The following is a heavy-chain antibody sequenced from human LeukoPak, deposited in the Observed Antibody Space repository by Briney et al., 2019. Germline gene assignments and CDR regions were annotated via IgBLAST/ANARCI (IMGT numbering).Heavy chain of an antibody. CDR3: TKRTSGSSWYSSDY. Sequence: PGGSRRLSCAASGFTFSSFAMNWVRQAPGKGLEWVSTMSGDATSTYYADSVKGRFTISRDNSKNTLYLQMNSLRAEDTAVYYCTKRTSGSSWYSSDYWGQGTLVTVSS. CDR1: GFTFSSFA. V-gene: IGHV3-23*01. D-gene: IGHD6-13*01. J-gene: IGHJ4*02. CDR2: MSGDATST.